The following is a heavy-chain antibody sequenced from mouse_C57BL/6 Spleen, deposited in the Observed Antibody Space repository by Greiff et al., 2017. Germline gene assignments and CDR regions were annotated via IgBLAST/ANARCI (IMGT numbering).Heavy chain of an antibody. CDR1: GFTFKNTY. Sequence: EVQLQQSVAELVRPGASVKLSCTASGFTFKNTYMHWVKQRPEQGLEWIGRIDPANGNTKYAPKFQGQATITAATSSNTAYLQLCSLTSEDTDIYYCARSRTYYYCYKDAMDYGGQGTSVTVSS. CDR3: ARSRTYYYCYKDAMDY. V-gene: IGHV14-3*01. D-gene: IGHD2-4*01. CDR2: IDPANGNT. J-gene: IGHJ4*01.